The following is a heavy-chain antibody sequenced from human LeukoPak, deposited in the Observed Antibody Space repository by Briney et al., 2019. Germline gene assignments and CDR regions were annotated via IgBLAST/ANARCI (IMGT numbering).Heavy chain of an antibody. D-gene: IGHD4-23*01. CDR1: GFTFRNYA. V-gene: IGHV3-23*01. J-gene: IGHJ1*01. CDR2: TSASGDTT. Sequence: TGGSLRLSCAGSGFTFRNYAMSWVRQAPGKGLEWVSATSASGDTTYYADSVKGRFTISRDNSKNTLYLQMNDLRVEDTAVYYCAKEMTTVVTGYFQHWGQGTLVTVSS. CDR3: AKEMTTVVTGYFQH.